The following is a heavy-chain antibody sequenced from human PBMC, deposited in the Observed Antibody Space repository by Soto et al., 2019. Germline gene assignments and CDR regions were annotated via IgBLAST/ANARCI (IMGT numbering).Heavy chain of an antibody. CDR2: INPNRGGT. J-gene: IGHJ4*02. CDR1: GYTFTGYY. D-gene: IGHD6-6*01. Sequence: ASVKVSCKASGYTFTGYYMHWVRQAPGQGLEWMGWINPNRGGTNYAQKFQGRVTMTRDTSISTAYMELSRLRSDDTAVYYCARAFPWGQIVNPPPDCWGQGTRVTVSS. V-gene: IGHV1-2*02. CDR3: ARAFPWGQIVNPPPDC.